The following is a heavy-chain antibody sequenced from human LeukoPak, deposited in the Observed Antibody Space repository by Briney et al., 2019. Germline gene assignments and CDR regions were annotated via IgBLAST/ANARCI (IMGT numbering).Heavy chain of an antibody. Sequence: GGALRLSCAASGFTFSSYWMHWVRRAPGKGLVWVSRINSDGSSISYVDSVKGRFTISRDNPKNTLYLQMNSLRAEDTAVYYCARASYSSGWYFDYWGQGTLVTVSS. CDR1: GFTFSSYW. CDR2: INSDGSSI. V-gene: IGHV3-74*01. CDR3: ARASYSSGWYFDY. D-gene: IGHD6-19*01. J-gene: IGHJ4*02.